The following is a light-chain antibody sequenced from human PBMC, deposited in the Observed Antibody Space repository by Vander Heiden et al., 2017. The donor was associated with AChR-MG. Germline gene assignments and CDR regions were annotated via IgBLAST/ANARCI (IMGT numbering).Light chain of an antibody. CDR2: SNN. V-gene: IGLV1-44*01. CDR1: SSNIGSNT. Sequence: QSVLTQPPSASGTPGQRVTISCSGSSSNIGSNTGNWYQQLPGTALKLLIYSNNQRPSGVPDRFSGSKSGTSASLAISGLQSEDEADYYCAAWDDSLNGVVFGGGTKLTVL. J-gene: IGLJ2*01. CDR3: AAWDDSLNGVV.